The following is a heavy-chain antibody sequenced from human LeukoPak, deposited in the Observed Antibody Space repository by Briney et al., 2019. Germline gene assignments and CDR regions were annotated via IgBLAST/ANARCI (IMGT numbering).Heavy chain of an antibody. CDR1: GGSISSYY. J-gene: IGHJ4*02. Sequence: PSETLSLTCTVSGGSISSYYWSWIRQPPGKGLEWIGYIYYSGSTNYNPSLKSRVTISVGTSKNQFSLKLSSVTAADTAVYYCASLGGQWLFDYWGQGTLVTVSS. CDR3: ASLGGQWLFDY. V-gene: IGHV4-59*01. D-gene: IGHD6-19*01. CDR2: IYYSGST.